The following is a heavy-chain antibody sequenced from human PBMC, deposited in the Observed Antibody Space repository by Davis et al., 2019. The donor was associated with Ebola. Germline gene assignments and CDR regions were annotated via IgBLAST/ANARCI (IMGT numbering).Heavy chain of an antibody. V-gene: IGHV1-69*06. CDR1: GGTFSSYA. CDR2: IIPIFGTA. J-gene: IGHJ6*02. Sequence: SVKVSCKASGGTFSSYALSWVRQAPGQGLEWMGGIIPIFGTANYAQKFQGRVTITADKSTSTAYMELSSLRSEDTAVYYCARGGDYYGSGSYFGEDYYYYYGMDVWGQGTTVTVSS. CDR3: ARGGDYYGSGSYFGEDYYYYYGMDV. D-gene: IGHD3-10*01.